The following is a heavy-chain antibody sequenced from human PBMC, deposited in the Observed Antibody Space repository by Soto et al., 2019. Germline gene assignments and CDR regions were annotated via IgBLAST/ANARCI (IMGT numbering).Heavy chain of an antibody. J-gene: IGHJ4*02. D-gene: IGHD2-8*01. Sequence: SETLSLTCTVSAGSFSSSSSYWGWIRQPPGKGLEWIGSIYYSGSTSYNPSLKSRVIISIDTSKNQFSLKLSSVTAADTAVYFCARHRYNGVCPWHFDYWGPGTLVTVSS. CDR1: AGSFSSSSSY. CDR2: IYYSGST. V-gene: IGHV4-39*01. CDR3: ARHRYNGVCPWHFDY.